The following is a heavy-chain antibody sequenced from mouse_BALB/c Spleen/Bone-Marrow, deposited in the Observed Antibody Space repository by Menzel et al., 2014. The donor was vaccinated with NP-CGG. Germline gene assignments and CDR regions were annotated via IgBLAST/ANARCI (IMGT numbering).Heavy chain of an antibody. CDR2: ISSGSSII. J-gene: IGHJ2*01. D-gene: IGHD4-1*01. Sequence: EVKVVESGGGLVQPGGSRKLSCAASGFTFSYFGMHWVRQAPEKGLEWVAYISSGSSIIYYADTVKGRFTISRDNPKSTLFLQMTSLRSEDTAMYYCARERTGFDYWGQGTTPTVSS. V-gene: IGHV5-17*02. CDR3: ARERTGFDY. CDR1: GFTFSYFG.